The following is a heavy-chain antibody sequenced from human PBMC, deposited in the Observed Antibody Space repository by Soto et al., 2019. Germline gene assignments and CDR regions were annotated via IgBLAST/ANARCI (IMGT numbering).Heavy chain of an antibody. V-gene: IGHV4-59*01. D-gene: IGHD3-10*01. Sequence: SETLSLTCTVSGGSISSYYWSWIRQPPGKGLEWIGYIYYSGSTNYNPSLKSRVTISVDTSKNQFSLKLSSVTAADTAVYYCARETSYYYGSGSSYYFDYWGQGTLVTVSS. CDR3: ARETSYYYGSGSSYYFDY. J-gene: IGHJ4*02. CDR2: IYYSGST. CDR1: GGSISSYY.